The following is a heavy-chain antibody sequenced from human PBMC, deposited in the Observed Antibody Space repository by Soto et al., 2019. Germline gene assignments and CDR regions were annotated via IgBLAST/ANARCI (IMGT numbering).Heavy chain of an antibody. V-gene: IGHV3-30*18. D-gene: IGHD4-17*01. CDR1: RFAFSSYA. CDR3: AKGTTVTPWRYLDH. CDR2: ISYDGGYE. J-gene: IGHJ2*01. Sequence: QEQLVESGGGVVQPGKSLRLSCAASRFAFSSYAMHWVRQAPGKGLEWLAVISYDGGYENYADSVKGRFTVSRDNSKNTLWLQINSLRPEDTALYYCAKGTTVTPWRYLDHWGQGTLVTVSS.